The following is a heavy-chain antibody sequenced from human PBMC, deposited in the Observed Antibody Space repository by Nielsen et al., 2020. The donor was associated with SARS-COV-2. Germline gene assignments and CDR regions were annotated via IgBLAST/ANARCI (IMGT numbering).Heavy chain of an antibody. Sequence: ASVKVSCKASGYTFTSYGISWVRQAPGQGLEWMGWISAYNGNTNYAQKLQGRVTMTTDTSTSTAYMELRSLRSEDTAVYYCAGYSSGLKSWFDPWGQGTLVTVSS. V-gene: IGHV1-18*01. D-gene: IGHD6-19*01. J-gene: IGHJ5*02. CDR1: GYTFTSYG. CDR3: AGYSSGLKSWFDP. CDR2: ISAYNGNT.